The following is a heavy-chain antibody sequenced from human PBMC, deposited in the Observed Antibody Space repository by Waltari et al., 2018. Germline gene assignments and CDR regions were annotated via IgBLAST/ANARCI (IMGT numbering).Heavy chain of an antibody. D-gene: IGHD4-4*01. CDR1: GFILRAFS. J-gene: IGHJ3*01. CDR2: IKQDGSET. CDR3: ARDMTVSQSDGFDL. V-gene: IGHV3-7*01. Sequence: EVQLVESGGGWVQPGGSLRLSCAASGFILRAFSRSGVRQAPGKGLEWVANIKQDGSETYYLDSVKGRFTISKDDVGNSLSLQMNNLRVEDTAVYYCARDMTVSQSDGFDLWGQGTMVTVS.